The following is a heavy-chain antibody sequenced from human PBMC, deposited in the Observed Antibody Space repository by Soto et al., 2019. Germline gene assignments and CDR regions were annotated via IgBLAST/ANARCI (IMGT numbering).Heavy chain of an antibody. CDR2: IYFAGTT. V-gene: IGHV4-59*08. J-gene: IGHJ1*01. CDR3: ARLGAYYQAMDS. CDR1: DGSLSPNY. D-gene: IGHD3-22*01. Sequence: QVQLQESGPALVKPSETLSLSCTVSDGSLSPNYWSWIRQPPGKGLEWIGYIYFAGTTTYNPSLQRRVSISLDTSKNEVSLKLTSVTAADTAVYFCARLGAYYQAMDSWGQGTLVTVSS.